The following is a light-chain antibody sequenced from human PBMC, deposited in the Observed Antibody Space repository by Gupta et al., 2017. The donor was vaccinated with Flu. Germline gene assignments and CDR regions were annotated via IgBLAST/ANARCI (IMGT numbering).Light chain of an antibody. CDR2: TAS. CDR1: QGISNW. J-gene: IGKJ2*01. Sequence: DIQMTQSPSSVSASVGDRVTIICRASQGISNWLAWYQQKPGKAPKLLIYTASSLQSGVPSRLSGSASGTEFTLSISILHPEDFATYCCQQTTGVPSTFGQGTRLEIK. V-gene: IGKV1-12*02. CDR3: QQTTGVPST.